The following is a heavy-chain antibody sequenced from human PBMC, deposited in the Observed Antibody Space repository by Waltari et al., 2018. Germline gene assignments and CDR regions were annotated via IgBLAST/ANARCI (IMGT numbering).Heavy chain of an antibody. J-gene: IGHJ3*02. CDR1: GGSISSYY. V-gene: IGHV4-59*01. CDR2: INYSGST. D-gene: IGHD4-17*01. Sequence: QVQLQESGPGLVKPSETLSLTCTVSGGSISSYYWSWIRKPPGKGLEWIGYINYSGSTNHNPSLKSRVTISLDTSKNQFALKLSSVTAADTAVYYCARYAPGYGLHAFDIWGQGTMVTVSS. CDR3: ARYAPGYGLHAFDI.